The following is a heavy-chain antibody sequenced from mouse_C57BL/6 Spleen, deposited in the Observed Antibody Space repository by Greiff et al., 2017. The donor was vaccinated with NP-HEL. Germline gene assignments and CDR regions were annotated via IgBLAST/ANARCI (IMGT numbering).Heavy chain of an antibody. J-gene: IGHJ4*01. CDR3: ARDGRLLVMDY. V-gene: IGHV5-16*01. Sequence: EVQLVESEGGLVQPGSSMKLSCTASGFTFSDYYMAWVRQVPEKGLEWVANINYDGSSTYYLDSLKSRFIISRDNAKNILYLQMSSLKSEDTATYYCARDGRLLVMDYWGQGTSVTVSS. CDR2: INYDGSST. D-gene: IGHD2-3*01. CDR1: GFTFSDYY.